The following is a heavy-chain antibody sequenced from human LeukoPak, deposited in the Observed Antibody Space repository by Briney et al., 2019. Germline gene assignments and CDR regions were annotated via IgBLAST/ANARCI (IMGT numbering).Heavy chain of an antibody. CDR1: GASITSNY. V-gene: IGHV4-59*08. Sequence: SETLSLTCSVSGASITSNYWSWIRQPPGKGLEWIGYIHSTGSIKYNPSLKSRATISLDTSKNQFSLKLRSVIAADMAIYYCVRHNSDWYVEYWGRGTLVTVSS. CDR2: IHSTGSI. J-gene: IGHJ4*02. CDR3: VRHNSDWYVEY. D-gene: IGHD3-9*01.